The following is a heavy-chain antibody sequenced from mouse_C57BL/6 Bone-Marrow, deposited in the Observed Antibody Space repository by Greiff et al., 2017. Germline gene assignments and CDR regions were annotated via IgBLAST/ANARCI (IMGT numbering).Heavy chain of an antibody. CDR2: IDPSDSYT. Sequence: QVQLQQPGAELVMPGASVTLSCKASGYTFTSYWMHWVKQRPGQGLEWIGEIDPSDSYTNYTQKFQGKSTLTVDKSSSTAYMQLSSLTSEDSAVYYCARDYGSSYEAWFAYWGQGTLVTVSA. D-gene: IGHD1-1*01. V-gene: IGHV1-69*01. J-gene: IGHJ3*01. CDR1: GYTFTSYW. CDR3: ARDYGSSYEAWFAY.